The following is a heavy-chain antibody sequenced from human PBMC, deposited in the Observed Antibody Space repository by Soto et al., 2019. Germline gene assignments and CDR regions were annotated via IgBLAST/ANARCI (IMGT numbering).Heavy chain of an antibody. V-gene: IGHV1-18*01. CDR3: ARDGPLHIVGVGANYVEY. CDR1: GYTFTSYG. Sequence: QVQLVQSGAEVKKPGASVKVSCKASGYTFTSYGISWVRQAPGQGLEWMGWISAYNGNTNYAQKLQGRVTMTTDTSTSPAYMELRSLRSDARAVYYFARDGPLHIVGVGANYVEYWGQVTLVAVSS. D-gene: IGHD1-26*01. CDR2: ISAYNGNT. J-gene: IGHJ4*02.